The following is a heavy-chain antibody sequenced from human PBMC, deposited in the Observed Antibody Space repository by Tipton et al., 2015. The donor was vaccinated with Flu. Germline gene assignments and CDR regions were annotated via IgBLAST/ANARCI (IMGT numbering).Heavy chain of an antibody. V-gene: IGHV4-39*01. Sequence: TLSLTCTVSGGSISSSSYYWGWIRQPPGKGLEWIGSIYYSGSTYYNPSLKSRVTISVDTSKNQFSLKLSSVTAADTAVYYCATPGSQLLGKFDYWGQGTLVTVSS. J-gene: IGHJ4*02. D-gene: IGHD2-2*01. CDR2: IYYSGST. CDR1: GGSISSSSYY. CDR3: ATPGSQLLGKFDY.